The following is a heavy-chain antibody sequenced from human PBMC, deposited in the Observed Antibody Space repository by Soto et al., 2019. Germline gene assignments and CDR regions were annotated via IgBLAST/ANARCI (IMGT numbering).Heavy chain of an antibody. V-gene: IGHV3-30*18. CDR1: GFTFSSYG. CDR2: ISYDGSHK. J-gene: IGHJ4*02. D-gene: IGHD5-12*01. Sequence: QVQLVESGGGVVQPGRSLRLSCAASGFTFSSYGMHWVRQAPGKGLEWLAVISYDGSHKSYTDSVKGRFTISRDNSKNTLYLKMTSRTAEDMAVYYCPKDTGYGKHRYASHWGQGTLVTVSS. CDR3: PKDTGYGKHRYASH.